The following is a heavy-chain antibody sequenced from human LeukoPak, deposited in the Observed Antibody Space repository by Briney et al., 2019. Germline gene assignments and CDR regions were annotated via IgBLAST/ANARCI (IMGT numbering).Heavy chain of an antibody. D-gene: IGHD6-19*01. CDR2: ISSSGSTI. Sequence: PGGSLRLSCAASGFTFSSYEMNWVRQAPGKGLEWVSYISSSGSTIYYADSVKGRFTISRDNAKNSLYLQMNSLRAEDTAVYYCARESSGWAIFDYWGQGTLVTVSS. J-gene: IGHJ4*02. CDR3: ARESSGWAIFDY. CDR1: GFTFSSYE. V-gene: IGHV3-48*03.